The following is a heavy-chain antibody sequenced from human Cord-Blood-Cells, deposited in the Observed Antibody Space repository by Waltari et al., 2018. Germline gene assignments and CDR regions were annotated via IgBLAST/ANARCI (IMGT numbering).Heavy chain of an antibody. CDR1: GGSISSSSYY. CDR2: IYYSGST. D-gene: IGHD3-3*01. CDR3: ARLDFWSGYYDY. J-gene: IGHJ4*01. V-gene: IGHV4-39*01. Sequence: QLQLQESGPGLVKPSETLSLTCTVSGGSISSSSYYWGWIRQPPGKGLEWIGSIYYSGSTYYNPSHKSRVTISVDTSKNQFSLKLSSVTAADTAVYYCARLDFWSGYYDYWGHGTLVTVSS.